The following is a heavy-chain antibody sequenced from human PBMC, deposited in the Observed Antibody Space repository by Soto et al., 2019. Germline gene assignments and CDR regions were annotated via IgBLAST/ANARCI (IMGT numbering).Heavy chain of an antibody. CDR3: TTIGYFDWLLSRYLDY. CDR2: FKSKTDGGTI. V-gene: IGHV3-15*07. Sequence: GGSLRLSCAASGFSFTNAWMNWVRQAPGKGLEWVGRFKSKTDGGTIEYGAPVKGRFTISRDDSKNTLYLQMNSLKTEDTAVYYCTTIGYFDWLLSRYLDYWGPGTLVTVSS. D-gene: IGHD3-9*01. J-gene: IGHJ4*02. CDR1: GFSFTNAW.